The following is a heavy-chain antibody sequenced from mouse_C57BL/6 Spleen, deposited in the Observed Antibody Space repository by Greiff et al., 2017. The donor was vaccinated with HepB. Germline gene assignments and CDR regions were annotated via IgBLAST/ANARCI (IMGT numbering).Heavy chain of an antibody. CDR2: IDPENGDT. Sequence: EVQLQQSGAELVRPGASVKLSCTASGFNIKDDYMHWVKQRPEQGLEWIGWIDPENGDTEYASKFQGKATITADTSSNTAYLQLSSLTSEDTAVYYWTTDYYGSSYGWFAYWGQGTLVTVSA. J-gene: IGHJ3*01. D-gene: IGHD1-1*01. CDR1: GFNIKDDY. V-gene: IGHV14-4*01. CDR3: TTDYYGSSYGWFAY.